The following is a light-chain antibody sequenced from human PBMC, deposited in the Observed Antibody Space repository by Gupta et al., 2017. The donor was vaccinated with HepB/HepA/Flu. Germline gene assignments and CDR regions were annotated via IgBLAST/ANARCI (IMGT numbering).Light chain of an antibody. CDR1: QNISTW. J-gene: IGKJ2*03. V-gene: IGKV1-5*03. CDR2: KAS. CDR3: QQYSTYSRS. Sequence: DIQMTHAPSTLPASIGDRVTITCRASQNISTWLAWYQQKPGKAPKLLIYKASNLESGVPPRFSGSGFGTEFTLTISSLQPDDFATYHCQQYSTYSRSFGQGTKLEIK.